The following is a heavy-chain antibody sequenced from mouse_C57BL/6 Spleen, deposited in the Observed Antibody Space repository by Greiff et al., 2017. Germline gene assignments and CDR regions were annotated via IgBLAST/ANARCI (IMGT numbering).Heavy chain of an antibody. CDR3: ARKALTTVVAHFDY. D-gene: IGHD1-1*01. CDR2: ISSGSSTI. V-gene: IGHV5-17*01. Sequence: EVHLVESGGGLVKPGGSLKLSCAASGFTFSDYGMHWVRQAPEKGLEWVAYISSGSSTIYYADTVKGRFTIARDNAKNTLFLQMTSLRSEDTAMYYCARKALTTVVAHFDYWGQGTTLTVSS. J-gene: IGHJ2*01. CDR1: GFTFSDYG.